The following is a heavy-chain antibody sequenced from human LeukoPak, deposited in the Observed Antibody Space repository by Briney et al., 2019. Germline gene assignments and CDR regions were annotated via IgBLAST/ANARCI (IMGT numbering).Heavy chain of an antibody. CDR3: ARDASVRYCSGGSCYSHYYYGMDV. J-gene: IGHJ6*02. Sequence: SETLSLTCAVYGGSFSGYYWSWIRQPPGKGLEWIGEINHSGSTNYNPSLKSRVTISVDTSKNQFSLKLSSVTAADTAVYYCARDASVRYCSGGSCYSHYYYGMDVWGQGTTVTVSS. V-gene: IGHV4-34*01. D-gene: IGHD2-15*01. CDR2: INHSGST. CDR1: GGSFSGYY.